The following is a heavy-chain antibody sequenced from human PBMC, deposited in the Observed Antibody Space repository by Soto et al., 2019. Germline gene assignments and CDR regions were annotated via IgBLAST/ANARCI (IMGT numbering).Heavy chain of an antibody. CDR3: ARGSEGFDY. J-gene: IGHJ4*02. CDR2: ISGYNGNT. Sequence: QVQLVQSGAEVRKPGASVKVSCKASGYTFTNYGVTWVRQDPGQGLEWMGWISGYNGNTNYAEKLQGRVTVTTDTSTSTASMELRSLTSDDTAVYYCARGSEGFDYWGQGTLVTVSS. CDR1: GYTFTNYG. V-gene: IGHV1-18*01.